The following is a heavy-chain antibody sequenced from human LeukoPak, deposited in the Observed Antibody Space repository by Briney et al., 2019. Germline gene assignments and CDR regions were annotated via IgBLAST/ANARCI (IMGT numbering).Heavy chain of an antibody. D-gene: IGHD3-10*01. Sequence: ASVKVSCKASGYTFTSYGISWVRQAPGQGLEWMGWISAYNGNTNYAQKLQGRVTMTTDTSTNTAYMELRSLRSDDTAVYYCARPRGFYYYGSGSYYTYFDYWGQGTLVTVSS. V-gene: IGHV1-18*01. CDR2: ISAYNGNT. CDR3: ARPRGFYYYGSGSYYTYFDY. J-gene: IGHJ4*02. CDR1: GYTFTSYG.